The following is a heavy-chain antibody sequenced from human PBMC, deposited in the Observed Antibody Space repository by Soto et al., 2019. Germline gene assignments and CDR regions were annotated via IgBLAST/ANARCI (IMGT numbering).Heavy chain of an antibody. Sequence: EVQLVESGGGLVQPGGSLRLSCAASGFTFFAYWIHWVRQVPGKGLVCVSRINSDGSHTSYADSVRGRFTISRDNSKNTVYLQMNSLTAEDTAVYYCAKDGAYGDYAGENWFDSWGQGSLVTVSS. V-gene: IGHV3-74*01. CDR1: GFTFFAYW. D-gene: IGHD4-17*01. CDR2: INSDGSHT. CDR3: AKDGAYGDYAGENWFDS. J-gene: IGHJ5*01.